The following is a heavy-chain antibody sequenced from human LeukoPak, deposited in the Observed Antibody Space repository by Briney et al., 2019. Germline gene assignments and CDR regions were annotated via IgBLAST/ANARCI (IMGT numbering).Heavy chain of an antibody. CDR2: ISAYNGNT. CDR3: AREYIVVVPAAISTYYYYGMDV. CDR1: GYTFTSYG. J-gene: IGHJ6*02. V-gene: IGHV1-18*01. D-gene: IGHD2-2*01. Sequence: ASVKVFCKASGYTFTSYGISWERQAPGQGLEWMGWISAYNGNTNYAQKLQGRVTMTTDTSTSTAYMELRSLRSDDTAVYYCAREYIVVVPAAISTYYYYGMDVWGQGTTVTVSS.